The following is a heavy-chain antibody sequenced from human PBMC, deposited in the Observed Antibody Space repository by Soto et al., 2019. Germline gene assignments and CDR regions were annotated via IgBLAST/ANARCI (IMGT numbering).Heavy chain of an antibody. Sequence: QVQLVESGGGVVQPGRSLRLSCAASGFTFSSYGMHWVRQAPGKGLXXXXVIWYDGSNKYYADSVKGRFTISRDNSKNTLYLQMNSLRAEDTAVYCCAREGLAVAGTDYYYYGMDVWGQGTTVTVSS. D-gene: IGHD6-19*01. J-gene: IGHJ6*02. CDR2: IWYDGSNK. CDR3: AREGLAVAGTDYYYYGMDV. CDR1: GFTFSSYG. V-gene: IGHV3-33*01.